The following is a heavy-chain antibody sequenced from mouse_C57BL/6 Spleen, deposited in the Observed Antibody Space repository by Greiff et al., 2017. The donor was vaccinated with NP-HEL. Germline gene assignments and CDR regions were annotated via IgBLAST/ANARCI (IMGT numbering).Heavy chain of an antibody. CDR2: INPGSGGT. D-gene: IGHD2-1*01. Sequence: QVQLQQSGAELVRPGTSVKVSCKASGYAFTNYLIEWVKQRPGQGLEWIGVINPGSGGTNYNEKFKGKATLTADKSSRTAYMQLSSLTSEDSAVYFCARGGGIYYGNYGEFAYWGQGTLVTVSA. J-gene: IGHJ3*01. CDR3: ARGGGIYYGNYGEFAY. V-gene: IGHV1-54*01. CDR1: GYAFTNYL.